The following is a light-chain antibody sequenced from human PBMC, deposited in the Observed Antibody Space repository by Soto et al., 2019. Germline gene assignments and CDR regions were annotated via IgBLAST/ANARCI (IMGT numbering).Light chain of an antibody. V-gene: IGKV4-1*01. Sequence: DIVMTQSPDSLAVSLGERATINCKSSQSVLYSSNTKNYLAWYQQKPGQPPMLLIYWASTRESGVPDGSSGSGSGKDFTLTISSLQAEDVAIYYCQQYYSTPLTFGGGTKVEIK. CDR3: QQYYSTPLT. CDR2: WAS. J-gene: IGKJ4*01. CDR1: QSVLYSSNTKNY.